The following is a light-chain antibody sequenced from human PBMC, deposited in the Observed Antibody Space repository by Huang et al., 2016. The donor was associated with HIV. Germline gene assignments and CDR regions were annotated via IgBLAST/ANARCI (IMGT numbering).Light chain of an antibody. CDR1: QTINNF. CDR2: DAS. J-gene: IGKJ3*01. Sequence: DIHMTQSQSSLSASVGDRVTIPFRASQTINNFLNWYQQKAGQAPKPMIYDASTLQSGVPSRFSGGGSGTDFTLTITSLQPEDIAVYYCQQSYTPLRVTFGPGTKVDI. CDR3: QQSYTPLRVT. V-gene: IGKV1-39*01.